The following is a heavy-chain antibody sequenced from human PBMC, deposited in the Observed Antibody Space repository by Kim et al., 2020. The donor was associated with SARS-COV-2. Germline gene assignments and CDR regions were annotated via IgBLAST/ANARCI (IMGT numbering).Heavy chain of an antibody. V-gene: IGHV2-5*02. CDR2: IYWDDDK. CDR3: AHRGANWNGPYFDY. Sequence: SGPTLVNPTQTLTLTCTFSGFSLSTSGVGVGWIRQPPGKALEWLALIYWDDDKRYSPSLKSRLTINKDTSKNQVVLTMTNMDPVDTATYYCAHRGANWNGPYFDYWGQGTRVTVSS. J-gene: IGHJ4*02. D-gene: IGHD1-20*01. CDR1: GFSLSTSGVG.